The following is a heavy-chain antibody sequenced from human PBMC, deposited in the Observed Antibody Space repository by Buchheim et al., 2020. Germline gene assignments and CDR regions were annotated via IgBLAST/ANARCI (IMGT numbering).Heavy chain of an antibody. D-gene: IGHD4-11*01. Sequence: QVQLQQWGAGLLKPSETLSLTCAVYGGSFSGYYWSWIRQPPGKGLEWIGEINHSGSTNYNPSLKSRVTISVDTSKNQFSLKLSSVTAADTAMYYCATRDSNYGWLDFDYWGQGTL. CDR1: GGSFSGYY. J-gene: IGHJ4*02. V-gene: IGHV4-34*01. CDR2: INHSGST. CDR3: ATRDSNYGWLDFDY.